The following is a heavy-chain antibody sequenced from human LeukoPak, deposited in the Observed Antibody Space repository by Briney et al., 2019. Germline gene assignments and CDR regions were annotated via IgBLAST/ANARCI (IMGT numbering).Heavy chain of an antibody. V-gene: IGHV4-31*03. Sequence: SETLSLTCTVSGGSISSGGYYWSWIRQHPGKGLEWIGYIYYSGSTYYNPSLKSRVTISVDTSKNQFSLKLSSVTAADTAVYYCAREKRSFSSPWGQGTLVTVSS. J-gene: IGHJ5*02. CDR1: GGSISSGGYY. CDR2: IYYSGST. CDR3: AREKRSFSSP. D-gene: IGHD3-3*02.